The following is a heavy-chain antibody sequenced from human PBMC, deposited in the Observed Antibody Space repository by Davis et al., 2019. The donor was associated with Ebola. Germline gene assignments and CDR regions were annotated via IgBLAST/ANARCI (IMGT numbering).Heavy chain of an antibody. V-gene: IGHV3-64D*06. J-gene: IGHJ4*02. D-gene: IGHD1-1*01. CDR3: VRDPNWTSGY. Sequence: GESLKISCSTSGFTFSSYEFYWVRQTPGKGLEYVSFITTNGDRTSYADSVKGRFTISRDNSNNKLYLQMSSLRAEDTALYYCVRDPNWTSGYWGQGTLVTVSS. CDR1: GFTFSSYE. CDR2: ITTNGDRT.